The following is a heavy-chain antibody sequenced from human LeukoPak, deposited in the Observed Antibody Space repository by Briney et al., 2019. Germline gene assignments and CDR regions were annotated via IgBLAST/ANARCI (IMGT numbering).Heavy chain of an antibody. D-gene: IGHD2-8*01. CDR2: INPNSGGT. CDR3: ARVPLYARTGGGHDAFDI. J-gene: IGHJ3*02. V-gene: IGHV1-2*02. Sequence: ASVKVSCKASGYTFTGYYMHWVRQAPGQGLEWMGWINPNSGGTNYAQKFQGRVTMTRDTYISTAYMELSRLRYSDTAVYYCARVPLYARTGGGHDAFDIWGQGTMVTVSS. CDR1: GYTFTGYY.